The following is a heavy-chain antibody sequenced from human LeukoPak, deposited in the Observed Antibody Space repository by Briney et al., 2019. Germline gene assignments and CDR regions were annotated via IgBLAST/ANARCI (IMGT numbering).Heavy chain of an antibody. V-gene: IGHV4-59*12. CDR2: IYYSGST. D-gene: IGHD3-3*01. CDR3: ARGRLRFLEWFYYYYGMDV. CDR1: SGSISGYY. Sequence: PSETLSLTCTVSSGSISGYYLSWIRQPPGTGLEWIGYIYYSGSTNYNPPLKSRVTISVDTSKNQFSLKLSSVTAADTAVYYCARGRLRFLEWFYYYYGMDVWGQGTTVTVSS. J-gene: IGHJ6*02.